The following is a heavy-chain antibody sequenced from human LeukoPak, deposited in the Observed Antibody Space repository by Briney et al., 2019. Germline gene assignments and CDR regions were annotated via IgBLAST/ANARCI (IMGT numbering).Heavy chain of an antibody. Sequence: PGGSLRLSRAASGFTFDDYAMHWVRQAPGKGLEWVSGISWNSGSIGYADSVRGRFTISRDNAKNSLYLQMNSLRAEDTALYYCVKVAPYDFWSGYFDYWGQGTLVTVSS. D-gene: IGHD3-3*01. J-gene: IGHJ4*02. CDR1: GFTFDDYA. CDR2: ISWNSGSI. V-gene: IGHV3-9*01. CDR3: VKVAPYDFWSGYFDY.